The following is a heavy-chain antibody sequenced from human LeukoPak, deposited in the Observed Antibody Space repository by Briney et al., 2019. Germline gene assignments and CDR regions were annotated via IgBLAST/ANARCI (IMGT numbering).Heavy chain of an antibody. Sequence: GGSLRLSCAASGFTFSSYWMSWVRQAPGKGLEWVSVISGGGNSTYYADSVKGRFTISRDNSKNTLYLQMNGLRAEDTAVYYCARESGIAAALDLWGQGTLVTVSS. CDR3: ARESGIAAALDL. CDR2: ISGGGNST. V-gene: IGHV3-23*01. CDR1: GFTFSSYW. J-gene: IGHJ5*02. D-gene: IGHD6-13*01.